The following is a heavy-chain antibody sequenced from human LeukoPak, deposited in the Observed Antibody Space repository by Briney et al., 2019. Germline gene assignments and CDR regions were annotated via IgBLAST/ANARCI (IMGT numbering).Heavy chain of an antibody. V-gene: IGHV3-21*01. D-gene: IGHD6-13*01. CDR2: ISSSSSYI. J-gene: IGHJ4*02. Sequence: GGSLRLSCAASGFIVSSNYMSWVRQAPGKGLEWVSSISSSSSYIYYADSVKGRFTISRDNAKNSLYLQMNSLRAEDTAVYYCAREKSYSSSWYYFDYWGQGTLVTVSS. CDR1: GFIVSSNY. CDR3: AREKSYSSSWYYFDY.